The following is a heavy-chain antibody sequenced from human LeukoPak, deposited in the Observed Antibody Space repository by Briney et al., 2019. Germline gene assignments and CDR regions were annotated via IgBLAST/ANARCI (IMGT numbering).Heavy chain of an antibody. CDR2: IIPMFGRT. V-gene: IGHV1-69*05. CDR3: ARNPRYYSDTSGYYPFDY. J-gene: IGHJ4*02. CDR1: GGTLSTSA. Sequence: GASVKVSCKTSGGTLSTSAINWVRQAPGQGLEWMGGIIPMFGRTNNAQKIQGRVTITTDGSTSTAYMELRSLRSEDTAVYYCARNPRYYSDTSGYYPFDYWGQGTLVTVSS. D-gene: IGHD3-22*01.